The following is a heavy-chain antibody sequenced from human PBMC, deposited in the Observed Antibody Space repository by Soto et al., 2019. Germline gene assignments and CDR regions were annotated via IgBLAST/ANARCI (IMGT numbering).Heavy chain of an antibody. CDR2: ISGSGGST. D-gene: IGHD5-12*01. CDR3: AGETGYSGYDLYYYYGMDV. Sequence: GGSLRLSCAASGFTFSSYAMSWVRQAPGKGLEWVSAISGSGGSTYYADSVKGRFTISRDNSKNTLYLQMNSLRAEDTAVYYCAGETGYSGYDLYYYYGMDVWGQGTTVTVSS. CDR1: GFTFSSYA. J-gene: IGHJ6*02. V-gene: IGHV3-23*01.